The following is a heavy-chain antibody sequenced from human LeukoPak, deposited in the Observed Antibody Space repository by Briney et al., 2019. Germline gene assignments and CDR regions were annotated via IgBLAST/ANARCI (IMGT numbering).Heavy chain of an antibody. CDR3: ATPLGYCSSTSCYALDY. V-gene: IGHV1-18*01. J-gene: IGHJ4*02. D-gene: IGHD2-2*01. Sequence: ASVKVSCKASGYTFTSYGISWVRQAPGQGLEWMGWISAYNGNTNYAQKLQGRVTMTTDTSTSTAYMELRSLRSEDTAVYYCATPLGYCSSTSCYALDYWGQGTLVTVSS. CDR1: GYTFTSYG. CDR2: ISAYNGNT.